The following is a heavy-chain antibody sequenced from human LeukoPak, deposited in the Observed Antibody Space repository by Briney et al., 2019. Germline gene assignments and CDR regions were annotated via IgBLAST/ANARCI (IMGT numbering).Heavy chain of an antibody. Sequence: PGGSLRLSCAASGFTFNNYYMSWIRQAPGKGLEWISYISSSATTMYYTGSVKGRFTISRDNAKNSLYLQMNSLRAEDTAVYYCASQRSIPVSSGYKYDAFDIWGQGTMVTVSS. CDR2: ISSSATTM. CDR3: ASQRSIPVSSGYKYDAFDI. D-gene: IGHD3-22*01. CDR1: GFTFNNYY. V-gene: IGHV3-11*04. J-gene: IGHJ3*02.